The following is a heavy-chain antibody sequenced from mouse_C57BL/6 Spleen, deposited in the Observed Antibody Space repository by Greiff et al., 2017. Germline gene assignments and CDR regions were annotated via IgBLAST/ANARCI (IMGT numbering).Heavy chain of an antibody. D-gene: IGHD1-1*01. J-gene: IGHJ1*01. CDR3: ASRETTVGDWYFDV. CDR2: IHPNSGST. Sequence: QVQLQQPGAELVKPGASVKLSCKASGYTFTSYWMHWVKQRPGQGLEWIGMIHPNSGSTNYNEKFKSKATLTVDKSSSTAYMQLSSLTSEDSAVYYCASRETTVGDWYFDVWGAGTTVTVSS. CDR1: GYTFTSYW. V-gene: IGHV1-64*01.